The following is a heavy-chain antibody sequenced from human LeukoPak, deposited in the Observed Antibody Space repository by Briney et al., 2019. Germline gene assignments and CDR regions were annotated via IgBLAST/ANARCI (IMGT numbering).Heavy chain of an antibody. J-gene: IGHJ4*02. CDR1: GFTFTDYG. V-gene: IGHV3-33*01. D-gene: IGHD2-2*01. CDR2: IWYDGSNK. Sequence: GGSLRLSCAASGFTFTDYGMHWVRQAPGKGLEWVAVIWYDGSNKYYADSVKGRFTISRDDSKNTLYLQMNSPRAEDTSVYYCARDLCTTTSCLDYWGQGTLVTVSS. CDR3: ARDLCTTTSCLDY.